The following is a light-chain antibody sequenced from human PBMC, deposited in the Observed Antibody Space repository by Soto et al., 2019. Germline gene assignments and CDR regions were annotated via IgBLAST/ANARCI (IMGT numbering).Light chain of an antibody. Sequence: SYELTQQPSVSVSPGQTASITCSGDKLGDKYACWYQQKPGQSPVLVIYQDSKRPSGIPERFSGSNSGNTATLTISGTQAMDEADYYCQAWDSSSKVVFGAGTKLTVL. V-gene: IGLV3-1*01. CDR3: QAWDSSSKVV. J-gene: IGLJ2*01. CDR1: KLGDKY. CDR2: QDS.